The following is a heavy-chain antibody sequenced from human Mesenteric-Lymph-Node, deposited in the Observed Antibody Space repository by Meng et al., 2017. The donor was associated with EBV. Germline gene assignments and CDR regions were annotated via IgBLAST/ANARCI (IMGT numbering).Heavy chain of an antibody. Sequence: EVQWLESGGGLVQPGGSLRLSCGVSGFTFSNYDMSWVRQAPGKGLEWVSGISGSGGSTHYADSVKGRFTMSRDNPGNTLFLQMNSLRVEDTAVYYCANVPYSYWGQGTLVTVSS. J-gene: IGHJ4*02. D-gene: IGHD2-2*01. CDR1: GFTFSNYD. CDR2: ISGSGGST. CDR3: ANVPYSY. V-gene: IGHV3-23*01.